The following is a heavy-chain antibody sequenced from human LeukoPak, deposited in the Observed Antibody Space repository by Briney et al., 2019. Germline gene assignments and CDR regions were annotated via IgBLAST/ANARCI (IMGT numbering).Heavy chain of an antibody. D-gene: IGHD3-10*01. V-gene: IGHV3-23*01. CDR3: AKTYGSGSLDY. CDR2: ISGSGGST. CDR1: GFTFSNAW. J-gene: IGHJ4*02. Sequence: GGSLRLSCAASGFTFSNAWMSWVRQAPGKGLEWVSAISGSGGSTYYADSVKGRFTISRDNSKNTLYLQMNSLRAEDTAVYYCAKTYGSGSLDYWGQGTLVTVSS.